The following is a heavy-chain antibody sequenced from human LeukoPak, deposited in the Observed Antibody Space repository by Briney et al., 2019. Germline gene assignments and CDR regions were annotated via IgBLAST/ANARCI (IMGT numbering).Heavy chain of an antibody. Sequence: SVKVSCKASGGAFSSYAISWVRQAPGQGLEWMGRIIPILGIANYAQKFQGRVTITADKSTSTAYMELSSPRSEDTAVYYCARAGGEGDFDYWGQGTLVTVCS. CDR1: GGAFSSYA. CDR2: IIPILGIA. V-gene: IGHV1-69*04. CDR3: ARAGGEGDFDY. J-gene: IGHJ4*02. D-gene: IGHD3-16*01.